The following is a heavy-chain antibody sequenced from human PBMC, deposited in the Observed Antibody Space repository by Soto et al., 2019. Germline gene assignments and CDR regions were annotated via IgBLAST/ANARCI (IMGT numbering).Heavy chain of an antibody. CDR1: GGSISSSSYY. CDR3: SRRIAVAGTEGDYYYGMDV. CDR2: IYYSGST. D-gene: IGHD6-19*01. J-gene: IGHJ6*02. Sequence: QLQLQESGPGLVKPSETLSLTCTVSGGSISSSSYYWGWIRQPPGKGLEWIGSIYYSGSTYYNPSLKSRVTISVDTSKNQSSLKLSSVTAADTAVYYCSRRIAVAGTEGDYYYGMDVWGQGTTVTVSS. V-gene: IGHV4-39*01.